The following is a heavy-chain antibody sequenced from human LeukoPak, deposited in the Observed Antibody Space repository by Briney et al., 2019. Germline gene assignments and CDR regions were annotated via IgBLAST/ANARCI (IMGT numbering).Heavy chain of an antibody. CDR1: GFTFTSSD. V-gene: IGHV3-48*03. J-gene: IGHJ4*02. CDR2: ITRSGSNL. Sequence: GGSLRLSCVASGFTFTSSDFNWIRQAPGKGLEWLSTITRSGSNLYYADSVKGRFTISRDNAKNSLYLQMNSLRADDTAVYFCARGVRKGDYIPSALDYWGQGTLVTVSS. D-gene: IGHD4-17*01. CDR3: ARGVRKGDYIPSALDY.